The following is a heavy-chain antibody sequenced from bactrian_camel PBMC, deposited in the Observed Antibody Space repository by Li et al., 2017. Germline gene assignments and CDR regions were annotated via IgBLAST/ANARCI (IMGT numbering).Heavy chain of an antibody. CDR3: AAESLCRLVVAGPAPILYRYKH. V-gene: IGHV3S53*01. CDR2: IADDGRT. CDR1: ENTDSTYC. J-gene: IGHJ4*01. D-gene: IGHD6*01. Sequence: HVQLVESGGGSVQAGGSLRLSCAASENTDSTYCMAWFRQAPGKERETIAVIADDGRTTYADSVKGLFTISQDNSQNYLYLQMNSLKPEDTAMYSCAAESLCRLVVAGPAPILYRYKHWGQGTQVTVS.